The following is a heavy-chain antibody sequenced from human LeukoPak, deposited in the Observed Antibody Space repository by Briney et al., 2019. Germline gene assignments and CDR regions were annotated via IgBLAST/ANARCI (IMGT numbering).Heavy chain of an antibody. CDR1: AAPVTSGSYD. V-gene: IGHV4-61*01. CDR2: GFYSWST. J-gene: IGHJ4*02. CDR3: ARPLFGYSYGPYDY. D-gene: IGHD5-18*01. Sequence: SENLSLTCTVSAAPVTSGSYDWSWVRQPPGKGLEWSGYGFYSWSTHYNSSLKSRVTISVDTSKNQFSLKLSSVTAAATALYYCARPLFGYSYGPYDYWGQGTLVTVSS.